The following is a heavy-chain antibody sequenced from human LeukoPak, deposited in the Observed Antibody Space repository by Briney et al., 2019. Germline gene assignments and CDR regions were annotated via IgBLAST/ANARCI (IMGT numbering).Heavy chain of an antibody. CDR1: GFIFSSYA. CDR3: ARDNYGLDY. CDR2: ISYDGSNK. D-gene: IGHD3-10*01. V-gene: IGHV3-30*04. J-gene: IGHJ4*02. Sequence: GGSLRLSCAASGFIFSSYAMHWVRQTPGKGLEWVAVISYDGSNKYYADSVKGRFTISRDNSKNTLYLQMNSLRAEDTAVYYCARDNYGLDYWGQGTLVTVSS.